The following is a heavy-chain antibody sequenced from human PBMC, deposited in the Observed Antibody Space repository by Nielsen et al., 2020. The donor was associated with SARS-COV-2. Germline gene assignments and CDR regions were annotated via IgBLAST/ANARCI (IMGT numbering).Heavy chain of an antibody. Sequence: GGSLRLSCTASGFTFGDYAMSWFRQAPGKGLEWVGFIRSKAYGGTTEYAASVKGRFTISRDDSKSIAYLQMNSLKAEDTAVYYCAKSAVPAAMKYYFDYWGQGTLVTVSS. CDR2: IRSKAYGGTT. V-gene: IGHV3-49*03. CDR1: GFTFGDYA. D-gene: IGHD2-2*01. CDR3: AKSAVPAAMKYYFDY. J-gene: IGHJ4*02.